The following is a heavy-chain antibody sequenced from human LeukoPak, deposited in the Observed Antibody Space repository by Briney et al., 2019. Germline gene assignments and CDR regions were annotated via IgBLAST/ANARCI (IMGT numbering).Heavy chain of an antibody. J-gene: IGHJ4*02. V-gene: IGHV3-23*01. CDR1: GFTFYSAS. Sequence: GGSLRLSCAPSGFTFYSASMGWVRQAPGKGLEWVSALTGSGGIIYYADSVKGRFTISRDNSKKTLFLQMNSLRAEDTAVYYCAIDLAPVANWGQGTLVTVSS. CDR3: AIDLAPVAN. CDR2: LTGSGGII. D-gene: IGHD2-2*01.